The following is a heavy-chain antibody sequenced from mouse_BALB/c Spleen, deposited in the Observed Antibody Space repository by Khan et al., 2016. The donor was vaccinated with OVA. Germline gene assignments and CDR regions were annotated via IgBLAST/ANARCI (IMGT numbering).Heavy chain of an antibody. CDR3: ARGWLHAYYAMDI. D-gene: IGHD2-3*01. CDR1: GFAFSSYW. Sequence: EVQLQESGGGLVQPGGSLKLSCAASGFAFSSYWMSWVRQAPGKGLEWIGEINPHSTTTNYTPSLKDKFIISRDNAKNTLYLQMSKVRSEDTGSYYCARGWLHAYYAMDIWGQGTSVTVSS. J-gene: IGHJ4*01. V-gene: IGHV4-1*02. CDR2: INPHSTTT.